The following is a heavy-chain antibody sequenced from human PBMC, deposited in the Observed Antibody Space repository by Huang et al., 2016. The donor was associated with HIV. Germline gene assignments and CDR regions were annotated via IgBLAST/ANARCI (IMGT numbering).Heavy chain of an antibody. CDR1: GYKFSSYW. D-gene: IGHD2-15*01. J-gene: IGHJ6*03. CDR2: IYPEDSNT. Sequence: EVQLVQSGAEVKKPGESLKISCKGVGYKFSSYWIGWVRHMPGKGLEWMGVIYPEDSNTRYSPYIQGQVTISADKSIDTAYVQWSSLKVSDTGVYYCASRRAAPESYFIDVWGKGTTVVVSS. CDR3: ASRRAAPESYFIDV. V-gene: IGHV5-51*03.